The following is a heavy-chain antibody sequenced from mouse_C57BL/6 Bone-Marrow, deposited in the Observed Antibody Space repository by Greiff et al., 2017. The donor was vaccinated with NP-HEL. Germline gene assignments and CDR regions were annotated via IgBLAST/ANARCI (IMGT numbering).Heavy chain of an antibody. Sequence: VQLKESGPGLVKPSQSLSLTCSVTGYSITSGYYWNWIRQFPGNKLEWMGYISYDGSNNYNPSLKNRISITRDTSKNQFFLKLNSVTTEDTATYYCARDLGVTEGWGQGTTLTVSS. CDR3: ARDLGVTEG. D-gene: IGHD2-2*01. CDR1: GYSITSGYY. J-gene: IGHJ2*01. CDR2: ISYDGSN. V-gene: IGHV3-6*01.